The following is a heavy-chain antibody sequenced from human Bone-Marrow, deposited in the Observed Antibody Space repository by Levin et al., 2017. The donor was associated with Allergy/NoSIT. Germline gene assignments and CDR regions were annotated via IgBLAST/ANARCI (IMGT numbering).Heavy chain of an antibody. CDR2: ISSSGSTT. CDR1: GFSFSTYE. V-gene: IGHV3-48*03. Sequence: SCAASGFSFSTYEMNWVRQAPGKGLEWVSYISSSGSTTYYGDSVKGRFTMSRDNAKNSLYLQMNSLRAEDTAIYYCAREYYGLLTGYYFDYWGQGTLVTVSS. CDR3: AREYYGLLTGYYFDY. J-gene: IGHJ4*02. D-gene: IGHD3-9*01.